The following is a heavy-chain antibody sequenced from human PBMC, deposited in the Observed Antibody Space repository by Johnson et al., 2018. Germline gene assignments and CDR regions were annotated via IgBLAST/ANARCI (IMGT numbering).Heavy chain of an antibody. V-gene: IGHV3-30-3*01. D-gene: IGHD3-22*01. Sequence: QVQLQESGGGVVQPGRSLRLSCAASGFTFSSYAMHWVRQAPGKGLEWVAVISYDGSNKHYADSVKGRFTISRDNSKTTLYLQMNSLRAEDTAVYYCARDYYYDSSGYYPYYYFYMDVWGKGTTVTVSS. J-gene: IGHJ6*03. CDR2: ISYDGSNK. CDR3: ARDYYYDSSGYYPYYYFYMDV. CDR1: GFTFSSYA.